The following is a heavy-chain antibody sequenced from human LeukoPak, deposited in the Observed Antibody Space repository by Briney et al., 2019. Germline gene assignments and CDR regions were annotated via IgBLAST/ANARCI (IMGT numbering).Heavy chain of an antibody. CDR1: GFTFSSYA. D-gene: IGHD6-19*01. CDR2: ISYDGSNK. Sequence: PGGSLRLSCAASGFTFSSYAMHWVRQAPGKGLEWVAVISYDGSNKYYADSVKGRFTISRDNSKNTLYLQMNSLRAEDTAVYYCARAPRRLSAVAHYWGQGTLVTVSS. J-gene: IGHJ4*02. V-gene: IGHV3-30*04. CDR3: ARAPRRLSAVAHY.